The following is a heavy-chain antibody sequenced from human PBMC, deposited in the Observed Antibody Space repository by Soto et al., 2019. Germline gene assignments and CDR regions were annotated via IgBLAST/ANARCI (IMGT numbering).Heavy chain of an antibody. CDR1: GFSFGVSGVG. J-gene: IGHJ4*02. CDR3: ARAYTYDFDH. Sequence: QITLKESGPTLVKPTQTLTLTCTFSGFSFGVSGVGVGWIRQPPGRALEWLGLVFWNDDKRYSPSLESRITLTKDTSNSQVVLTVTNLDPGDTGTYYCARAYTYDFDHWGQGTLVTVSS. D-gene: IGHD2-21*01. CDR2: VFWNDDK. V-gene: IGHV2-5*01.